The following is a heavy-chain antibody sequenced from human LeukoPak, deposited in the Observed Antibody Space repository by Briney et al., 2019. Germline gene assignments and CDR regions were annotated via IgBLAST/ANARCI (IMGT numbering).Heavy chain of an antibody. CDR1: GYTFSAYC. Sequence: ASVKVSCKASGYTFSAYCMHWVRRAPGQGLEWMGWINPNSGGTNYAQKFQGRVTMTRDTSINTAYMELSRLRSDDTAVYYCARDDVLTGPHSGGGTSEEFDPWGQGTLVTVSS. CDR2: INPNSGGT. D-gene: IGHD3-9*01. V-gene: IGHV1-2*02. CDR3: ARDDVLTGPHSGGGTSEEFDP. J-gene: IGHJ5*02.